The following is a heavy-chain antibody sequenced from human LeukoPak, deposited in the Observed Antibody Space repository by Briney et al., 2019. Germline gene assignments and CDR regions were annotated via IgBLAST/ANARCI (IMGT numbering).Heavy chain of an antibody. CDR3: AKASRSSGYYSDY. V-gene: IGHV3-23*01. CDR1: GFTFSSFA. Sequence: GGSLRLSCAASGFTFSSFAMSWVRKAPGKGLEWVSGISGSGSSTYYADSVKGRFTISRDNSKNTLYLQMNSLRAEDTAVYYCAKASRSSGYYSDYWGQGTLVTVSS. CDR2: ISGSGSST. D-gene: IGHD3-22*01. J-gene: IGHJ4*02.